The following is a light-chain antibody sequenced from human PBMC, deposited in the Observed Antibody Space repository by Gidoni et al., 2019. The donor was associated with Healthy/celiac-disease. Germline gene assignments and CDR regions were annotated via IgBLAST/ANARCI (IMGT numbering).Light chain of an antibody. J-gene: IGKJ4*01. Sequence: DIKMTKSPSSLSASVGDRVTITCQASHDISNYLNWYQQKPGKAPKLLIYDASNWETGVPSRFSGSGSGTYFTFTISSLQPEDIATYYCQQYDNLPLSFGGGTKVEIK. CDR3: QQYDNLPLS. V-gene: IGKV1-33*01. CDR2: DAS. CDR1: HDISNY.